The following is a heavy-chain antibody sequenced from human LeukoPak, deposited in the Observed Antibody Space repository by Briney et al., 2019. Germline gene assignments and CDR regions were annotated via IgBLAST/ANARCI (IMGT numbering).Heavy chain of an antibody. D-gene: IGHD3-16*02. CDR3: ARLMITFGGVIEKDAFDI. J-gene: IGHJ3*02. V-gene: IGHV4-59*01. Sequence: SETLSLTCTVSGASISSYYWSWIRQPPGKGLEWIGYIYYSGSTNYNPSLKSRVTISVDTSKNQFSLKLSSVTAADTAVYYCARLMITFGGVIEKDAFDIWGQGTMVTVSS. CDR2: IYYSGST. CDR1: GASISSYY.